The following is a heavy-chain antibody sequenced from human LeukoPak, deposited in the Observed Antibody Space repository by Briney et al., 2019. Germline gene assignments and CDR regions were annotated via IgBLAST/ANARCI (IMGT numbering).Heavy chain of an antibody. CDR3: ARVQPPPTVVTPRYYYYGMDV. J-gene: IGHJ6*02. CDR1: GFTFSTYA. CDR2: ISYDGSNK. D-gene: IGHD4-23*01. V-gene: IGHV3-30-3*01. Sequence: PGRSLRLSCAASGFTFSTYAMHWVRQAPGKGLEWVAVISYDGSNKYYADSVKGRFTISRDNSRNTLYLQMNSLRAEDTAVCYCARVQPPPTVVTPRYYYYGMDVWGQGTTVTVSS.